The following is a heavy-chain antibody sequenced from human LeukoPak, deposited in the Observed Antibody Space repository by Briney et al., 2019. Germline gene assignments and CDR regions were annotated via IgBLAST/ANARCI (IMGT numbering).Heavy chain of an antibody. J-gene: IGHJ4*02. V-gene: IGHV3-21*01. CDR2: ISSSSSYI. D-gene: IGHD5-18*01. CDR3: ARYSYGYPYFDY. CDR1: GFTFSSYS. Sequence: GGSLRLSCAASGFTFSSYSMNWVRQAPGKGLEWVSSISSSSSYIYYADSVKSRFTISRDNAKNSLYLQMNSLRAEDTAVYYCARYSYGYPYFDYWGQGTLVTVSS.